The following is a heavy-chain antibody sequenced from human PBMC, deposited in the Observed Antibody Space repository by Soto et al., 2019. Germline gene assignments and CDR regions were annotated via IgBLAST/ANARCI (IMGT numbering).Heavy chain of an antibody. V-gene: IGHV4-59*01. CDR2: LHYTGSD. CDR1: GASMNDYY. J-gene: IGHJ4*02. D-gene: IGHD3-16*01. CDR3: ARSGHIFAGVV. Sequence: PSETLSLTCSVSGASMNDYYGNWIRQSPGKGLEHIGYLHYTGSDNYNPSLKNRVTLSMDTSKNQFSLKLSSVTAADTAIYYCARSGHIFAGVVWGQGILVTVSS.